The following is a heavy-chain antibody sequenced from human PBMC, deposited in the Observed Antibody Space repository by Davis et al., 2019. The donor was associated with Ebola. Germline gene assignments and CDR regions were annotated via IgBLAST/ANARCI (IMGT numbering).Heavy chain of an antibody. Sequence: PSETLSLTCAVYGGSFSGYYWSWIRQPPGKGLEWIGEINHSGSTNYNSSLQRRVTISLDTSKRQFSLKLNSVTAADTAVYYCARHRDIWGQGTMVTVSS. J-gene: IGHJ3*02. CDR3: ARHRDI. CDR1: GGSFSGYY. V-gene: IGHV4-34*01. CDR2: INHSGST.